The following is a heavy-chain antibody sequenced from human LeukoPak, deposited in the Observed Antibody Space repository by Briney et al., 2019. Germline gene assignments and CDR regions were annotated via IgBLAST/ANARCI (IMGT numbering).Heavy chain of an antibody. Sequence: GGSLRLSCAASGFTFSSYAMSWVRQAPGKGLEWVSAISGSGGSTYYADSVKGRFTISRDNSKNTLYLQMNSLRAEDTAVYYCAKGLTGDPVYFDYWGQETLVTVSS. CDR3: AKGLTGDPVYFDY. CDR1: GFTFSSYA. V-gene: IGHV3-23*01. CDR2: ISGSGGST. D-gene: IGHD7-27*01. J-gene: IGHJ4*02.